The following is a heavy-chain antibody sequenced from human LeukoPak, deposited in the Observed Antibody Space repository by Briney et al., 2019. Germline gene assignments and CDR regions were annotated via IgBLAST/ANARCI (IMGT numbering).Heavy chain of an antibody. CDR2: IYPGDSDT. J-gene: IGHJ3*02. V-gene: IGHV5-51*01. CDR3: ARHQMATQMDDAFDI. Sequence: GESLKISCKGSGYSFTSYWIGWVRQMPGKGLVWMGIIYPGDSDTRYSPSFQGQVTISADKSISTAYLQWSSLKASDTAMYYCARHQMATQMDDAFDIWGQGTMVTVSS. D-gene: IGHD5-24*01. CDR1: GYSFTSYW.